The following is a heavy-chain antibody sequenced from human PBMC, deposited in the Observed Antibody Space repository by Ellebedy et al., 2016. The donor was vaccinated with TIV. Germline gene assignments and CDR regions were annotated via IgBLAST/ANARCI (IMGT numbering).Heavy chain of an antibody. D-gene: IGHD4-23*01. V-gene: IGHV1-18*04. CDR2: ISAYNGNT. J-gene: IGHJ6*02. CDR1: GYTFTSYY. CDR3: ARVTTVVTPQAPGMVHYGMDV. Sequence: ASVKVSCXASGYTFTSYYMHWVRQAPGQGLEWMGWISAYNGNTNYAQKLQGRVTMTTDTSTSTAYMELRSLRSEDTAVYYCARVTTVVTPQAPGMVHYGMDVWGQGTTVTVSS.